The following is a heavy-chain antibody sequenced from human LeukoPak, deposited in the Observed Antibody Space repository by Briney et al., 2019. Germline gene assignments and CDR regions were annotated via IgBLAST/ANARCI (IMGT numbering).Heavy chain of an antibody. Sequence: SETLSLTCTASGGSISSYYWSWIRQPPGKGLEWIGYIYYSGSTNYNPSLKSRVTISVDTSKNQFSLKLSSVTAADTAVYYCARAGIAAAGTWFDPWGQGTLVTVSS. CDR1: GGSISSYY. J-gene: IGHJ5*02. CDR2: IYYSGST. CDR3: ARAGIAAAGTWFDP. V-gene: IGHV4-59*01. D-gene: IGHD6-13*01.